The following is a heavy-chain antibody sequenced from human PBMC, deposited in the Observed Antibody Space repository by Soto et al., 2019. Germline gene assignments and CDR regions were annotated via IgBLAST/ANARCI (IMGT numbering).Heavy chain of an antibody. CDR3: ARQEWDGDYAYYYYYGMDV. CDR1: GGSISSSSYY. J-gene: IGHJ6*02. V-gene: IGHV4-39*01. CDR2: IYYSGST. Sequence: PSETLSLTCTVSGGSISSSSYYWGWIRQPPGKGLEWIGSIYYSGSTYYNPSLKSRVTISVDTSKNQFSLKLSSVTAADTAVYYCARQEWDGDYAYYYYYGMDVWGQGTTVTVSS. D-gene: IGHD4-17*01.